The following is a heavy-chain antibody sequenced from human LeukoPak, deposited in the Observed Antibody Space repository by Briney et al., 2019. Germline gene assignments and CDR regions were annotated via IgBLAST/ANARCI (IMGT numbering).Heavy chain of an antibody. CDR2: IYPGDPDT. D-gene: IGHD6-13*01. V-gene: IGHV5-51*01. CDR1: GYSFTSYW. CDR3: ARHKYSSSWYYYYGMDV. Sequence: GESLKISCKGSGYSFTSYWIGWVRQMPGKGLEWMGIIYPGDPDTRYSPSFQGQVTISADKSISTAYLQWSSLKASDTAMYYCARHKYSSSWYYYYGMDVWGQGTTVTVSS. J-gene: IGHJ6*02.